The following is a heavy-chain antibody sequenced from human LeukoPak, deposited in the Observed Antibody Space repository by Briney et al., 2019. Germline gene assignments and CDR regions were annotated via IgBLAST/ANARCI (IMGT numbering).Heavy chain of an antibody. CDR2: ISGSGSSP. Sequence: GGSLRLSCEASGFTFSSDAMNWVRQAPGKGLEWVSAISGSGSSPYYADSVKGRFTVSRDNTKNTLYLQMSSLRAEDTALYYCAKGRLWGRGGYHYYYMDVWGKGTAVTISS. V-gene: IGHV3-23*01. D-gene: IGHD3-16*01. CDR3: AKGRLWGRGGYHYYYMDV. CDR1: GFTFSSDA. J-gene: IGHJ6*03.